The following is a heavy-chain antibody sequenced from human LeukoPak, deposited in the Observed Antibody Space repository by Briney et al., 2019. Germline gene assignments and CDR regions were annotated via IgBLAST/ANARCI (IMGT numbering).Heavy chain of an antibody. Sequence: ASVKVSCKASGYTFTSYGISWVRQAPGQGLEWMGWISAYNGNTNYAQKLQGRVTMTTDTSTSTAYMELRSLRSDDTAVYYCASNIVVVPAATTPEDYYMDVWGKGTTVTVSS. V-gene: IGHV1-18*01. CDR1: GYTFTSYG. CDR2: ISAYNGNT. J-gene: IGHJ6*03. D-gene: IGHD2-2*01. CDR3: ASNIVVVPAATTPEDYYMDV.